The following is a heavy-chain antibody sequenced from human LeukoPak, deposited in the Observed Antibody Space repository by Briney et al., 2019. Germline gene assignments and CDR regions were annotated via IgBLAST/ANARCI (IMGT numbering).Heavy chain of an antibody. CDR2: INHSGGT. V-gene: IGHV4-34*01. CDR1: GGSFSGYY. D-gene: IGHD3-9*01. J-gene: IGHJ4*02. CDR3: ARGGDLQYFAWFGY. Sequence: PSETLSLTCAVYGGSFSGYYWSWIRQPPGKGLEWIGEINHSGGTNYNPSLKSRVTISVDTSKNQFSLKLSSVTAADTAVYYCARGGDLQYFAWFGYWGRGTLVTVPS.